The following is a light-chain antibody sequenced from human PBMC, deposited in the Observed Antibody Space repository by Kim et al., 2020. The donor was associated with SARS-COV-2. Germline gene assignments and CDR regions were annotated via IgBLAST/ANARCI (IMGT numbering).Light chain of an antibody. CDR1: SIGAKS. J-gene: IGLJ3*02. CDR3: HVWESNTAG. CDR2: RDR. V-gene: IGLV3-9*01. Sequence: SYELTQPLSESVALGQTARITCGGSSIGAKSVHWYQQKPGQAPVLVIYRDRNRPSGIPERFSGSNSGNTAPLTISRAQAGDEADYYCHVWESNTAGFGGG.